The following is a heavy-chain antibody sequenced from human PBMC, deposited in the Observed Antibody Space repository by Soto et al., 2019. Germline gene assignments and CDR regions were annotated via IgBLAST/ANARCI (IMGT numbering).Heavy chain of an antibody. CDR2: ISYDGSNK. D-gene: IGHD3-10*01. V-gene: IGHV3-30*18. CDR1: GFTFSSYG. J-gene: IGHJ4*02. Sequence: PGGSLRLSCAASGFTFSSYGMHWVRQAPGKGLEWVAVISYDGSNKYYADSVKGRFTISRDNSKNTLYLQMNSLRAEDTAVYYCAKALLWFGESQFDYWGQGTLVTVSS. CDR3: AKALLWFGESQFDY.